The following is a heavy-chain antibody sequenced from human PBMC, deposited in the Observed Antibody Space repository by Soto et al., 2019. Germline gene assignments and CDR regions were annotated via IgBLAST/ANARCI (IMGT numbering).Heavy chain of an antibody. CDR1: GYTFTSYG. D-gene: IGHD2-2*02. J-gene: IGHJ6*02. CDR3: ARRVVVVPAAIVATPTVSYGMDV. Sequence: ASVKVSCKASGYTFTSYGISWVRQAPGQGLEWMGWISAYNGNTNYAQKLQGRVTMTTDTSTSTAYMELRSLRSDDTAVYYCARRVVVVPAAIVATPTVSYGMDVWGQGTTVTVSS. V-gene: IGHV1-18*04. CDR2: ISAYNGNT.